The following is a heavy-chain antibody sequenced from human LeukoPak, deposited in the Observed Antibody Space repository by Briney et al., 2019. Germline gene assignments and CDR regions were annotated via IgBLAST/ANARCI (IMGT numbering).Heavy chain of an antibody. CDR2: ISSSSSYI. CDR1: GFTFSSYS. V-gene: IGHV3-21*01. CDR3: ARDNDRPRGDYYYYGMDV. J-gene: IGHJ6*02. Sequence: GGSLRLSCAASGFTFSSYSMNWVRQAPGKGLEWVSSISSSSSYIYYADSVKGRFTISRDNAKNSLYLQMNSLRAEDTAVYYCARDNDRPRGDYYYYGMDVWGQGTTVTVSS. D-gene: IGHD6-6*01.